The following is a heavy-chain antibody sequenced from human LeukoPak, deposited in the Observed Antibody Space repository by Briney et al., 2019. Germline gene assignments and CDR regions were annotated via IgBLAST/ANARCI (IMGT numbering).Heavy chain of an antibody. D-gene: IGHD3-22*01. CDR3: ARGHERDYYDSSGYYPIPYYFDY. Sequence: PLSLPCPVSGGSISGYFWSWIRPPPGKGLEWIGYIYHSGSTYYNPSLKSRVTISVDRSKNQFSLKLSSVTAADTAVYYCARGHERDYYDSSGYYPIPYYFDYWGQGTLVTVSS. CDR1: GGSISGYF. V-gene: IGHV4-30-2*01. CDR2: IYHSGST. J-gene: IGHJ4*02.